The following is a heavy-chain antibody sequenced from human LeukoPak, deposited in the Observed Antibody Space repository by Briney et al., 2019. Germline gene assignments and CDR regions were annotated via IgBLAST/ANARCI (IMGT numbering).Heavy chain of an antibody. Sequence: SETLSLTCAVYGGSFSGYYWSWIRKPPGKGLEWIGRIYTSGSTNYNPSLKSRVTMSVDTSKNQFSLKLSSVTAADTAVYYCARGGYYYGSGSHGLPDYWGQGTLVTVSS. CDR1: GGSFSGYY. CDR2: IYTSGST. CDR3: ARGGYYYGSGSHGLPDY. V-gene: IGHV4-59*10. J-gene: IGHJ4*02. D-gene: IGHD3-10*01.